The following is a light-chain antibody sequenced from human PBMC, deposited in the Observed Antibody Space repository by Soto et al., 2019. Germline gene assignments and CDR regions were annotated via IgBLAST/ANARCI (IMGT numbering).Light chain of an antibody. Sequence: EIVLTQSPGTLSLSPGERATLSCRASQSVSSSYLAWYQQKPGHAPRLLIYGASSRATGIPDRFSGSGSGTDFTLTISRLEPEDFAVYYCQQYGSSLFGPGTKVDIK. CDR3: QQYGSSL. CDR2: GAS. J-gene: IGKJ3*01. CDR1: QSVSSSY. V-gene: IGKV3-20*01.